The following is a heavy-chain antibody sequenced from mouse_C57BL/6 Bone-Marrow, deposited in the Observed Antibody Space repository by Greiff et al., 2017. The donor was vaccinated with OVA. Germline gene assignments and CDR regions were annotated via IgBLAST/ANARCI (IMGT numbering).Heavy chain of an antibody. V-gene: IGHV14-4*01. J-gene: IGHJ3*01. CDR3: TTAGSSLVGCAY. D-gene: IGHD1-1*01. CDR1: GFNIKDDY. CDR2: IDPENGDT. Sequence: VQLKESGAELVRPGASVKLSCTASGFNIKDDYMHWVKQRPEQGLEWIGWIDPENGDTEYASKFQGKATITAATSSHTAYLQLSSLTSEDTAVYYCTTAGSSLVGCAYWGQGTLVTVSA.